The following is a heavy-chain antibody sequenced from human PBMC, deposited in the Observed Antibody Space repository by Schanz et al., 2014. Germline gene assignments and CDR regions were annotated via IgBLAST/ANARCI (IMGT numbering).Heavy chain of an antibody. J-gene: IGHJ3*02. CDR2: IWYDGNNK. V-gene: IGHV3-33*06. CDR1: GFTFSDYA. CDR3: AKDPHKDYGGKPQTFDI. Sequence: QVQLVESGGGVVQPGRSLRLSCAASGFTFSDYAMHWVRQAPGKGLEWVAVIWYDGNNKFYADSVKGRFIISRDNSKNILYLQMNSLRAEDTALYYCAKDPHKDYGGKPQTFDIWGQGTMVTVSS. D-gene: IGHD4-17*01.